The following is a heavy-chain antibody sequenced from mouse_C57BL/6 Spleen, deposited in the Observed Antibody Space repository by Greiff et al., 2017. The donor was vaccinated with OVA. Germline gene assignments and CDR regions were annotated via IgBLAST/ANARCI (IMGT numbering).Heavy chain of an antibody. CDR1: GFSLTSYG. D-gene: IGHD2-5*01. J-gene: IGHJ4*01. CDR3: AKRGDYSNYDYAMDY. V-gene: IGHV2-9*01. Sequence: VKVVESGPGLVAPSQSLSITCTVSGFSLTSYGVDWVRQPPGKGLEWLGVIWGGGSTNYNSALMSRLSISKDNSKSQVFLKMNSLQTDDTAMYYGAKRGDYSNYDYAMDYWGQGTSVTVSS. CDR2: IWGGGST.